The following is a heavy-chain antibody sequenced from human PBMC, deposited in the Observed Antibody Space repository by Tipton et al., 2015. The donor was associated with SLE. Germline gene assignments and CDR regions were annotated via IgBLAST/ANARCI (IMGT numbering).Heavy chain of an antibody. V-gene: IGHV4-59*01. Sequence: TLSLTCAVYGGTSRDYFWSWIRQPPGKGLEWIGYIYYSGSTNYNPSLKSRVTISVDTSKNQFSLKLSSVTAADTAVYYCARGRPRGSRAFDIWGQGTMVTVSS. CDR2: IYYSGST. D-gene: IGHD3-10*01. CDR3: ARGRPRGSRAFDI. CDR1: GGTSRDYF. J-gene: IGHJ3*02.